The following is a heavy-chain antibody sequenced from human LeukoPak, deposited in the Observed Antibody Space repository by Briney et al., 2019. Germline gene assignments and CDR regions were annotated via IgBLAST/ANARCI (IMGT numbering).Heavy chain of an antibody. CDR2: ISSSGSTI. J-gene: IGHJ6*02. D-gene: IGHD6-19*01. CDR3: ARSGYSSGWSNYYYYGMDV. CDR1: GFTFSSYE. Sequence: GGSLRLSCAASGFTFSSYEMNWVRQAPGKGLEWVSYISSSGSTIYYADSEKGRFTISRDNAKNSLYLQMNSLRAEDTAVYYCARSGYSSGWSNYYYYGMDVWGQGTTVTVSS. V-gene: IGHV3-48*03.